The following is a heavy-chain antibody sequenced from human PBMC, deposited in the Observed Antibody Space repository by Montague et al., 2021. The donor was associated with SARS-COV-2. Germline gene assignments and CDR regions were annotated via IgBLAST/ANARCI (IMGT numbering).Heavy chain of an antibody. D-gene: IGHD3-9*01. CDR1: GFTFSSYA. Sequence: SLRLSCSASGFTFSSYAMHWVRQAPGKGLEWVAVISYDGSNKYYXDSVKGRFTISRDNSKNSLYLQMNSLRAEDTAVYYCARAAGNYDILTGYYDYWGQGTLGTVSS. J-gene: IGHJ4*02. CDR2: ISYDGSNK. CDR3: ARAAGNYDILTGYYDY. V-gene: IGHV3-30*04.